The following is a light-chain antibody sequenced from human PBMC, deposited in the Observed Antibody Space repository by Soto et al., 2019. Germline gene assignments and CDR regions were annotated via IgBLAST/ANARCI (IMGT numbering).Light chain of an antibody. CDR2: DAS. Sequence: DIQMTQSPSTLSASVGDRVTITFRASQTITGWMAWYQQKPGKAPKLLIYDASTLESGVPSRFSGSRSGTEFTLTISSLQPDDFATYYCQQYNSYSWTFGQGTKVDIK. J-gene: IGKJ1*01. CDR1: QTITGW. CDR3: QQYNSYSWT. V-gene: IGKV1-5*01.